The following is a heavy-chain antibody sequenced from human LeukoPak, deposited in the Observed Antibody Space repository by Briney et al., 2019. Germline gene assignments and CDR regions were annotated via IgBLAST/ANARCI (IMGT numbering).Heavy chain of an antibody. CDR2: IYYSGST. D-gene: IGHD4-17*01. J-gene: IGHJ4*02. Sequence: SETLSLTCTVSGGSVISGGYYWSWIWQPPGKGLEWIGYIYYSGSTTYNPPLKSRVTISVDTSKNKFSLKLSSVTAADTAVYYCARVPISTTARGYFDYWGQGTLVTVSS. CDR3: ARVPISTTARGYFDY. V-gene: IGHV4-61*08. CDR1: GGSVISGGYY.